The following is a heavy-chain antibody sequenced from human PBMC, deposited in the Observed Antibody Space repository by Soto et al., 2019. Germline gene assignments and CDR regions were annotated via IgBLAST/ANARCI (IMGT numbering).Heavy chain of an antibody. CDR2: ISYDGSNK. Sequence: QLQLVESGGGVVQPGRSLRLSCAASGFTFSNYIMHWVRQAAGKGLEWVAFISYDGSNKDYADSVKGRFTISRDNSKNTLYLQLSSLRPEDTAVYYCAGGDTYYAMGVWGQGTTVTVSS. D-gene: IGHD5-18*01. V-gene: IGHV3-30-3*01. J-gene: IGHJ6*02. CDR3: AGGDTYYAMGV. CDR1: GFTFSNYI.